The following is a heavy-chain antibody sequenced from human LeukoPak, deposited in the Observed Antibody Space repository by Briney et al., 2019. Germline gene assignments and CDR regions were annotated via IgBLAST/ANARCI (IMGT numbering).Heavy chain of an antibody. D-gene: IGHD4-17*01. J-gene: IGHJ4*02. V-gene: IGHV4-34*01. CDR3: ARVGGEHDY. CDR2: INHSGST. CDR1: GGSFSGYY. Sequence: SETLSLTCAVYGGSFSGYYWSWILQPPGKGLEWIGEINHSGSTNYNPSLKSRVTISVDTSKNQFSLKLSSVTAADTAVYYCARVGGEHDYWGQGTLVTVSS.